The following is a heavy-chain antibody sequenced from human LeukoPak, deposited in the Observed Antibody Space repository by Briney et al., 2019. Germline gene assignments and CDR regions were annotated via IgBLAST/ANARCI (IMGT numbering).Heavy chain of an antibody. Sequence: SETLSLTCSVSGASIGSFYWSWIRQPAGKGLEWIGRLYKGGDTNYSPSLRSRVTVSADTAKNQFSLIVSSVTAADTAMYYCARGLAPTAEGFYVFDIWGHGTMVTVSS. CDR2: LYKGGDT. CDR1: GASIGSFY. J-gene: IGHJ3*02. D-gene: IGHD2-21*02. CDR3: ARGLAPTAEGFYVFDI. V-gene: IGHV4-4*07.